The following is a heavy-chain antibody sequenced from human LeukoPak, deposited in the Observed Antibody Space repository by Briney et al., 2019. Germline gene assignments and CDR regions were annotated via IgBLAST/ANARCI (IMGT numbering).Heavy chain of an antibody. V-gene: IGHV3-7*03. Sequence: GGSLRLSCVASGFTFSTYSMSWVRQASGKGLEWVANIKEDGSEKYYLDSMKGRFIISRDNAKNSLYLQMNSLRAEDTALYYCARENYYDSSGYYRNYYYDGMDVWGQGTTVTVSS. D-gene: IGHD3-22*01. CDR3: ARENYYDSSGYYRNYYYDGMDV. J-gene: IGHJ6*02. CDR2: IKEDGSEK. CDR1: GFTFSTYS.